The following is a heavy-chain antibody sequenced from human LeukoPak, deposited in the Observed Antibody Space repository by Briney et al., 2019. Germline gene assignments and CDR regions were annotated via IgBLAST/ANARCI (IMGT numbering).Heavy chain of an antibody. CDR2: INTYNGNT. D-gene: IGHD3-22*01. CDR1: GYTFTNYV. Sequence: GASVKVSCKASGYTFTNYVMSWVRQAPGQGLEWMGWINTYNGNTNYAQRLPGGVTISTDTSASTAYMEMRSLRADDTAVYYCASGVGLHYDSSGYSDYWGQGTLVTASS. J-gene: IGHJ4*02. V-gene: IGHV1-18*01. CDR3: ASGVGLHYDSSGYSDY.